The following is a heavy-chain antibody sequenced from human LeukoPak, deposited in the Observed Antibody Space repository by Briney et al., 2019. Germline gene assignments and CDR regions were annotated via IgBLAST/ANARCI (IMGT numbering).Heavy chain of an antibody. Sequence: GGSLRLSCAASGFTFSDYSMNWVRQPPGKGLEWVSSISSRSSYISYADSVKGRFTISRDNAKNSLYLEMNSLRAEDTAVYYCVRDRSGSYPYYFDFWGQGTLFTASS. CDR3: VRDRSGSYPYYFDF. V-gene: IGHV3-21*01. D-gene: IGHD1-26*01. CDR1: GFTFSDYS. J-gene: IGHJ4*02. CDR2: ISSRSSYI.